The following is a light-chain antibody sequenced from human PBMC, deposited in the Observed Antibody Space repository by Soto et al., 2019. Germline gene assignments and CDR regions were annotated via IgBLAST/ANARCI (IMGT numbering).Light chain of an antibody. CDR2: DAS. Sequence: ETVMAQSPATLSVSPGERATLSCRASQTVNSRLAWYQQKPGQAPRPLIYDASTRATGIPDRFRVSGSGTAFTLTISSLQSEDFAVYYCHQYNNWPPSFGQGTKVEIK. CDR1: QTVNSR. J-gene: IGKJ1*01. CDR3: HQYNNWPPS. V-gene: IGKV3-15*01.